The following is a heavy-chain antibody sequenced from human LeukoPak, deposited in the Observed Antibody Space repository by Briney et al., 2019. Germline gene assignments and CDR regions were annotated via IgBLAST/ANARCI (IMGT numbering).Heavy chain of an antibody. J-gene: IGHJ4*02. Sequence: GRSLRLSCAASGFTFSSYGMHWVRQAPGKGLEWVAVIWYDGSNKYYADSVKGRFTISRDNSKNTLYLQMNSLRAEDTAVYYCARGETRWGFGELVDYWGQGTLVTVSS. CDR1: GFTFSSYG. CDR3: ARGETRWGFGELVDY. CDR2: IWYDGSNK. V-gene: IGHV3-33*01. D-gene: IGHD3-10*01.